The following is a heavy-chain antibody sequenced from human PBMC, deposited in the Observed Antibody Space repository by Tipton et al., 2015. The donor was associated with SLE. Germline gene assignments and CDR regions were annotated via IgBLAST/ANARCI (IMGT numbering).Heavy chain of an antibody. J-gene: IGHJ6*02. D-gene: IGHD3-10*01. Sequence: SLRLSCAASGFTFSSYDMHWVRQATGKGLEWVSAIGTAGDTYYPGSVKGRFTISRENAKNSLYLQMNSLRAGDTAVYYCARDQRFGPSGGMDVWGQGTTVTVSS. CDR2: IGTAGDT. CDR3: ARDQRFGPSGGMDV. CDR1: GFTFSSYD. V-gene: IGHV3-13*04.